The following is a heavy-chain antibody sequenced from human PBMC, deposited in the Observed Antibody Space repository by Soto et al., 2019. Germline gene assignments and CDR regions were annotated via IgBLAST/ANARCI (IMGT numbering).Heavy chain of an antibody. J-gene: IGHJ4*02. V-gene: IGHV3-30-3*01. Sequence: QVQLVESGGGVVQPGRSLRLSCAASGFTFSSYAMHGVRQAPGKGLEWVAVISYDGSNKYYADSVKGRFTISRDNSKNTLYLQMNSLRAEDTAVYYCARGSCSSTSCYDYFDYWGQGTLVTVSS. CDR3: ARGSCSSTSCYDYFDY. CDR2: ISYDGSNK. CDR1: GFTFSSYA. D-gene: IGHD2-2*01.